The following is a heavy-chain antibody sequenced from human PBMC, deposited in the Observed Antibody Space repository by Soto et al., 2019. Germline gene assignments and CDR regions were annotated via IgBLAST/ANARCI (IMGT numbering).Heavy chain of an antibody. CDR1: GFTFSSYG. CDR3: ARDLGYCTNGVCSYYYGMDV. CDR2: IWYDGSNK. J-gene: IGHJ6*02. V-gene: IGHV3-33*01. D-gene: IGHD2-8*01. Sequence: QVQLVESGGGVVQPGRSLRLSCAASGFTFSSYGMHWVRQAPGKGLEWVAVIWYDGSNKYYADSVKGRFTISRDNSKNTLYLQMNSLRAEDTAVYYCARDLGYCTNGVCSYYYGMDVWGQGTTVTVSS.